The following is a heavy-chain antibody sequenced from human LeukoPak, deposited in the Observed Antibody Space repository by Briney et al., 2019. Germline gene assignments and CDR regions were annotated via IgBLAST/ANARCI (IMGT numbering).Heavy chain of an antibody. D-gene: IGHD4-17*01. Sequence: GGSLRLSCAASGFTFSSYAMSWVRQAPGKGLEWVSSISGSGGSTYYADSVKGRFTISRDNSKNTLYLQMNSLRAEDTAVYYCAKGPHDYGDYRSLGAVDYWGQGTLVTVSS. CDR1: GFTFSSYA. J-gene: IGHJ4*02. CDR3: AKGPHDYGDYRSLGAVDY. V-gene: IGHV3-23*01. CDR2: ISGSGGST.